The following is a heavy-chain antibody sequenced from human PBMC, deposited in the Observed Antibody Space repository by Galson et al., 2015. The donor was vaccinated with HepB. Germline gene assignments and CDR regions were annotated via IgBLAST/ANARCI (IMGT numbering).Heavy chain of an antibody. CDR1: GGTFSSYA. CDR2: IIPILGIA. V-gene: IGHV1-69*10. CDR3: ASTRYSGSYNDAFDI. D-gene: IGHD1-26*01. J-gene: IGHJ3*02. Sequence: SVKVSCKASGGTFSSYAISWVRQAPGQGLEWMGGIIPILGIANYAQKFQGRVTITADKSTSTAYMELSSLRSEDTAVYYCASTRYSGSYNDAFDIWGQGTMVTVSS.